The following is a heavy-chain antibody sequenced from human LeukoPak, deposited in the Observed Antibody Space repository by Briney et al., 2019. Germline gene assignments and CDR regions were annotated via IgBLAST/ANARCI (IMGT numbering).Heavy chain of an antibody. Sequence: SSVKVSCKASGGTFSSYAISWVRQAPGQGLEWTGGIIPIFGTANYAQKFQGRVTITTDESTSTAYMELSSLRSEDTAVYYCARGWVKAMVTLGMDVWGKGTTVTVSS. CDR1: GGTFSSYA. V-gene: IGHV1-69*05. CDR2: IIPIFGTA. D-gene: IGHD5-18*01. J-gene: IGHJ6*04. CDR3: ARGWVKAMVTLGMDV.